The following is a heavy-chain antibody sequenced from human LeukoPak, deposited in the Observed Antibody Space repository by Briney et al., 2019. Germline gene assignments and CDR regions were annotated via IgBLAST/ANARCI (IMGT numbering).Heavy chain of an antibody. J-gene: IGHJ4*02. CDR2: ISWNSGSI. CDR3: ANPHY. CDR1: GFTFDDYA. Sequence: GGSLRLSCAASGFTFDDYAMHWVRQAPGKGLEWVSGISWNSGSIGYADSVKGRFTISRDNAKNSLYLQMNSLRVEDTALYYCANPHYWGQGTLVTVSS. V-gene: IGHV3-9*01.